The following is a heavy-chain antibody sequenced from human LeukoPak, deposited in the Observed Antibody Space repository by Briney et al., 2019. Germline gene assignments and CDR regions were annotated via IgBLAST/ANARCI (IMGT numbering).Heavy chain of an antibody. CDR3: ARVGSMVRGSYFDY. CDR2: IYYSGST. J-gene: IGHJ4*02. V-gene: IGHV4-39*07. Sequence: ASETLSLTCTVSGGSISSSSYYWGWIRQPPGKGLEWIGSIYYSGSTYYNPSLKSRVTISVDTSKNQFSLKLSSVTAADTAVYYCARVGSMVRGSYFDYWGQGTLVTVSS. CDR1: GGSISSSSYY. D-gene: IGHD3-10*01.